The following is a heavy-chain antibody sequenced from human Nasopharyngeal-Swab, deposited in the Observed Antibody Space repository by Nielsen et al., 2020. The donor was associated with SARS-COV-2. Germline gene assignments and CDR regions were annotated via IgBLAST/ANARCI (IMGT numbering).Heavy chain of an antibody. Sequence: GESLKISCAASGFTFRNFAMHWVRQAPGKGLEWVSYISSSGSTIYYADSVKGRFTISRDNAKNSLYLQMNSLRAEDTAVYYCARGGNYYDSSGYVYYYYGMDVWGQGTTVTVSS. D-gene: IGHD3-22*01. V-gene: IGHV3-48*03. CDR3: ARGGNYYDSSGYVYYYYGMDV. J-gene: IGHJ6*02. CDR1: GFTFRNFA. CDR2: ISSSGSTI.